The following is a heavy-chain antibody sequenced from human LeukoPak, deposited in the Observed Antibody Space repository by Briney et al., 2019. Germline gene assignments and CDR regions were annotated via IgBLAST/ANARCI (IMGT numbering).Heavy chain of an antibody. CDR1: GGSISSYY. CDR3: ARATTGSGSYNPSIPDY. D-gene: IGHD3-10*01. J-gene: IGHJ4*02. V-gene: IGHV4-59*01. CDR2: IYYSGST. Sequence: SETLSLTCTVSGGSISSYYWSWIRQPPGKGLEWIGYIYYSGSTNYNPSLKGRVAISVDTSKNQFSLKLSSATAADTAVYYCARATTGSGSYNPSIPDYWGQGTLVTVSS.